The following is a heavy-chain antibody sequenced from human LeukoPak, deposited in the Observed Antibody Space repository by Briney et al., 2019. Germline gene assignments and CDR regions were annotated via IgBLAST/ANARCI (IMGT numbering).Heavy chain of an antibody. CDR1: GFTFSNYA. CDR2: ISGVGT. D-gene: IGHD4-17*01. Sequence: GGSLRLSXAASGFTFSNYAMSWVRQAPGKGLEWLSSISGVGTYYADSVKGRFSISRDNYKNTLYLQMSSLRAEDTAVYYCARDPNGNYVGAFDFQRWGQGTLVTVSS. V-gene: IGHV3-23*01. J-gene: IGHJ1*01. CDR3: ARDPNGNYVGAFDFQR.